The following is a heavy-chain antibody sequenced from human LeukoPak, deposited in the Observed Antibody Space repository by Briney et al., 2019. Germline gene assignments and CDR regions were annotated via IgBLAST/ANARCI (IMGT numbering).Heavy chain of an antibody. D-gene: IGHD4-17*01. CDR2: IYHSGST. CDR3: ARDDYGDYLCWYFDL. J-gene: IGHJ2*01. CDR1: GGFNTHYY. Sequence: PSETLSLTCSVSGGFNTHYYWSWMRQPPGKGLEWIGYIYHSGSTNYNPSLKSRVTISVDRSKNQFSLKLSSVTAADTAVYYCARDDYGDYLCWYFDLWGRGTLVTVSS. V-gene: IGHV4-59*12.